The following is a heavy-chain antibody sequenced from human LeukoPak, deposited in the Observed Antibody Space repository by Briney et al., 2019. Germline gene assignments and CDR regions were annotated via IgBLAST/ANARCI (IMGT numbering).Heavy chain of an antibody. Sequence: SETPSLTCTVSGGSISSGDYYWSWIRQPPGKGLEWIGYIYYSGSTYYNPSLKSRVTISVDTSKNQFSLKLSSVTAADTAVYYCARGKDGSGSSDYWGQGTLVTVSS. D-gene: IGHD3-10*01. CDR1: GGSISSGDYY. CDR3: ARGKDGSGSSDY. V-gene: IGHV4-30-4*01. CDR2: IYYSGST. J-gene: IGHJ4*02.